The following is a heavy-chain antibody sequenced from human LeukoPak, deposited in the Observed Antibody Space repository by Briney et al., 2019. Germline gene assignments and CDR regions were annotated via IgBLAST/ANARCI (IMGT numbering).Heavy chain of an antibody. CDR3: ARGYYDNSGYYFPFDF. J-gene: IGHJ4*02. CDR2: ISSSSGST. Sequence: PGGSLRLSCAASGFTFSNYYMSWIRQAPGKGLEWVSYISSSSGSTNYADSVMGRFTISRDNGKNSLYLQMNSLRAEDTAVYYCARGYYDNSGYYFPFDFWGQGTLVTVSS. D-gene: IGHD3-22*01. CDR1: GFTFSNYY. V-gene: IGHV3-11*06.